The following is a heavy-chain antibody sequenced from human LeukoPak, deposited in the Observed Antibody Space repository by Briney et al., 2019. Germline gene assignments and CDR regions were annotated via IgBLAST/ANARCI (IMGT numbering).Heavy chain of an antibody. CDR2: IGTSGSYI. D-gene: IGHD1-26*01. CDR1: VFTFSSYS. V-gene: IGHV3-21*01. CDR3: AKEGGVYSTPYYMDV. J-gene: IGHJ6*03. Sequence: GGSLRLSCAASVFTFSSYSMNWVRQAPGKGLEWVSSIGTSGSYIYYTDSVKGRFTISRDNAKNSLYLQMNSLRAEDTAVYYCAKEGGVYSTPYYMDVWGKGTTVTVSS.